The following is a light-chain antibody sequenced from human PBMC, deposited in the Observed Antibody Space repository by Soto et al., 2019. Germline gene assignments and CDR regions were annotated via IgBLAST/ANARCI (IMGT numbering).Light chain of an antibody. Sequence: EIVMTQSPATLSVSPGERATLSCRASQSVFSSLAWFQQKPGQAPRLLIYGAATRATGIPARFSGSGSGTDFTLTISRLEPEDFAVYYCQQYGSSLTWTFGQGTKVEIK. J-gene: IGKJ1*01. CDR2: GAA. V-gene: IGKV3-20*01. CDR1: QSVFSS. CDR3: QQYGSSLTWT.